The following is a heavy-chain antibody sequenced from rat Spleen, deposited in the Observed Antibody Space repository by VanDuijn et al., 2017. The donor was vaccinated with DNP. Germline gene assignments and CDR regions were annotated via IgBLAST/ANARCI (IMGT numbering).Heavy chain of an antibody. Sequence: EVQLVESGGDLVQPGRSLKLSCVASRFTFNNYWMTWIRQVPGKGLEWVASITSSGGSTYYPDSVKGRFTISRDNTRNTIYLQMDSLRSEDSATYYCAREGDYYDGSYVDALDAWGQGTSVTVSS. V-gene: IGHV5-31*01. CDR2: ITSSGGST. D-gene: IGHD1-12*02. J-gene: IGHJ4*01. CDR1: RFTFNNYW. CDR3: AREGDYYDGSYVDALDA.